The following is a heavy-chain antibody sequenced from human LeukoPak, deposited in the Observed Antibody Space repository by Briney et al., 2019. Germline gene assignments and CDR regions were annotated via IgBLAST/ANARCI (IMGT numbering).Heavy chain of an antibody. J-gene: IGHJ6*03. CDR3: AKDSGGGSRDYDFWSGRSNYYYYYYMDV. Sequence: GGSLRLSCAASGFTFDDYTMHWVRQAPGKGLEWVSLISWDGGSTYYADSVKGRFTISRDNSKNSLYLQMNSLRTEDTALYYCAKDSGGGSRDYDFWSGRSNYYYYYYMDVWGKGTTVTVSS. D-gene: IGHD3-3*01. CDR1: GFTFDDYT. V-gene: IGHV3-43*01. CDR2: ISWDGGST.